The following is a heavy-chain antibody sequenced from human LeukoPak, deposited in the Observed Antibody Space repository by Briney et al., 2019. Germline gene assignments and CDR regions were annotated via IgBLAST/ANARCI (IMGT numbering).Heavy chain of an antibody. CDR3: AREYSSGWDAEYFQH. Sequence: GGSLRLSCVASGFTFNSHWMSWVRQAPGKGLEWVANINQDGSEKYYVDSVKGRFTISRDNTKNSLYLQMNSLRAEDTAVYYCAREYSSGWDAEYFQHWGQGTLVTVSS. CDR2: INQDGSEK. V-gene: IGHV3-7*01. CDR1: GFTFNSHW. J-gene: IGHJ1*01. D-gene: IGHD6-19*01.